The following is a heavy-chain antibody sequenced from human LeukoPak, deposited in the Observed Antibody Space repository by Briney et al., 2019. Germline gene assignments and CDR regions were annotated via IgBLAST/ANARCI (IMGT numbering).Heavy chain of an antibody. CDR1: GYTFTGYY. CDR2: INPNSGGT. Sequence: VASVKVSCKASGYTFTGYYMHWVRQAPGQGLEWMGWINPNSGGTNYAQKFQGRVTMTGDTSISTAYMELSRLRSDDTAVYYCARGGSSGWFSNWFDPWGQGTLVTVSS. J-gene: IGHJ5*02. V-gene: IGHV1-2*02. D-gene: IGHD6-19*01. CDR3: ARGGSSGWFSNWFDP.